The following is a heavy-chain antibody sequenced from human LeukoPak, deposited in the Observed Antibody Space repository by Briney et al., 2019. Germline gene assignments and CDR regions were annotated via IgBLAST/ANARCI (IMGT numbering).Heavy chain of an antibody. CDR1: GGSISSGGYY. J-gene: IGHJ4*02. D-gene: IGHD3-9*01. Sequence: SETLSLTCTVSGGSISSGGYYWSWVRQPPGKGLEWIGYIYYSGSTNYNPSLKSRVTISVDTSKNQFSLKLSSVTAADTAVYYCARGGLYDILTGYYGFFDYWGQGTLVTVSS. CDR3: ARGGLYDILTGYYGFFDY. CDR2: IYYSGST. V-gene: IGHV4-61*08.